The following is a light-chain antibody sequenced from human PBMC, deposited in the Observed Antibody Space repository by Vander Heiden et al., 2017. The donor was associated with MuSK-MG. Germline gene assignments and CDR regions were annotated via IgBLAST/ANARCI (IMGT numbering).Light chain of an antibody. Sequence: QSALTQPASVSGSPGRSITISCTGTSSDVGGYNYVSWYKQHPGKAPKLMIYDVTKRPSGVSTRFSGSKSGNTASRTISGLQAEDEGDYYCSSDTSSSTVVFGGGTKVTVL. V-gene: IGLV2-14*03. J-gene: IGLJ2*01. CDR3: SSDTSSSTVV. CDR1: SSDVGGYNY. CDR2: DVT.